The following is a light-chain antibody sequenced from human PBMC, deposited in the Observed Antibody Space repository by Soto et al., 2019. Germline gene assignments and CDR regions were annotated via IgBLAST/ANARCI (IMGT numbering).Light chain of an antibody. V-gene: IGKV3-20*01. Sequence: EIVLTQSPGTLSLSPGERATLSCRASEFLSSSYLVWYQQKPGQAPRLLIYAASRRATGIPDRFSGSGSATEYTLTINTLEPEDLAVYYCQQQGTFGQGTKVESK. CDR1: EFLSSSY. CDR2: AAS. J-gene: IGKJ2*01. CDR3: QQQGT.